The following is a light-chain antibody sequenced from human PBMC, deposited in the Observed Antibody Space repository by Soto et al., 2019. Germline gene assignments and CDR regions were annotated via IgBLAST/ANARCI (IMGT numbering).Light chain of an antibody. Sequence: DIQMTQSPSTLSASVGDRITITCRASQSISSSLAWYQQKPGKAPKLLIYMASNLQSGVPSRFGGAGSGTEFTLTISNLQAEDSAVYHCHQYSNTFRTFGQGTKVDIK. CDR1: QSISSS. J-gene: IGKJ1*01. CDR2: MAS. V-gene: IGKV1-5*03. CDR3: HQYSNTFRT.